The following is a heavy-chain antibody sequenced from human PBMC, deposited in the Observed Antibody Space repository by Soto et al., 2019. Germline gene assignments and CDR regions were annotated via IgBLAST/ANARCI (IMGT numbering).Heavy chain of an antibody. Sequence: PGESLRLSCKGSGYTFTSNWIGWVRQMPGKGLEWMGIIYPGDSDTRYSPSFQGQVTISADKSISTAYLQWSSLKASDTAMYYCARPPHYDFWSGYAFDYWGQGTLVTVSS. CDR3: ARPPHYDFWSGYAFDY. J-gene: IGHJ4*02. CDR2: IYPGDSDT. D-gene: IGHD3-3*01. V-gene: IGHV5-51*01. CDR1: GYTFTSNW.